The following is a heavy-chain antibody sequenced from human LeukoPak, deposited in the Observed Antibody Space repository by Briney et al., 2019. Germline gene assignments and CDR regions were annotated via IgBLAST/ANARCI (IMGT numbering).Heavy chain of an antibody. CDR1: GGSISSYY. Sequence: SETLSLTCTVSGGSISSYYWSWIRQPPGKGLEWIGYIYYSESTNYNPSLKSRVTISVDTSKNQFSLKLSSVTAADTAVYYCARQVGSSSLDVWGQGTTVTVSS. V-gene: IGHV4-59*08. CDR2: IYYSEST. CDR3: ARQVGSSSLDV. D-gene: IGHD6-13*01. J-gene: IGHJ6*02.